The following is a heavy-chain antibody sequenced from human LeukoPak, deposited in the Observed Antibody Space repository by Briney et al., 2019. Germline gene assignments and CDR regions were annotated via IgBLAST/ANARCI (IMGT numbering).Heavy chain of an antibody. D-gene: IGHD5-12*01. J-gene: IGHJ4*02. CDR1: GFTFSSYG. CDR3: GTKLDRLASSDY. CDR2: ISRDGTNK. Sequence: PGGSLRLSCAASGFTFSSYGMHWVRQAPRKGLEWVAVISRDGTNKYYADSVKGRFTISRDNSKDTLYLEMSSLSAEDTAVYTCGTKLDRLASSDYWGQGTLVTVS. V-gene: IGHV3-30*03.